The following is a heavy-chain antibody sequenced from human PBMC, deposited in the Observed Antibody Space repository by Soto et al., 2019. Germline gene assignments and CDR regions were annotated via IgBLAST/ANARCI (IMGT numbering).Heavy chain of an antibody. CDR3: ATWHEREHAYDV. Sequence: DVQLVESGGGLIQPGESLRLSCAAFGRTVSGKIYVAWVRQAPGKGLEWVSGLYDVDGSFYADSVRGRFTTSSDSSKTTVYLQMNDLRPDDTAVYYCATWHEREHAYDVWGQGTTVTVSS. CDR1: GRTVSGKIY. CDR2: LYDVDGS. D-gene: IGHD1-1*01. J-gene: IGHJ3*01. V-gene: IGHV3-53*01.